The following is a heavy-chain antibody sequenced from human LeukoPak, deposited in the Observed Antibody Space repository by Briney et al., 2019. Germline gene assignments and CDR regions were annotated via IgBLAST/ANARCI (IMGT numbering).Heavy chain of an antibody. CDR1: GYTFTSYA. J-gene: IGHJ4*02. V-gene: IGHV1-18*01. D-gene: IGHD3-10*01. CDR3: ARDKGNYHGSGSLDY. CDR2: SSSYNGNT. Sequence: GASVKVSCKASGYTFTSYAFSWVRQAPGQGLEWMGWSSSYNGNTYNAQKFQGRLTMTTDTSTNTAYMELRSLRSDDTAIYYCARDKGNYHGSGSLDYWGQGTLVTVSS.